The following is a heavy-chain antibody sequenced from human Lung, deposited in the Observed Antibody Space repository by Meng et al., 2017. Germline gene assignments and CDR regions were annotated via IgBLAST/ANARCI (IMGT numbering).Heavy chain of an antibody. D-gene: IGHD4-11*01. Sequence: HVMLQQRGAGLLNHSETLSLTCVVVGGSFSDYYWSWIRQPPGKGLEWIGEINHSGSTNYNPSLESRATISVDTSQNNLSLKLSSVTAADSAVYYCARGPTTMAHDFDYWGQGTLVTVSS. CDR1: GGSFSDYY. J-gene: IGHJ4*02. V-gene: IGHV4-34*01. CDR2: INHSGST. CDR3: ARGPTTMAHDFDY.